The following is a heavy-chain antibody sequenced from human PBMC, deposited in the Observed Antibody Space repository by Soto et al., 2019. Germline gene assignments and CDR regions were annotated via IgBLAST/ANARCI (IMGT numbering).Heavy chain of an antibody. CDR2: IIHSGST. D-gene: IGHD3-3*01. CDR3: ARLDFRMNWFDP. J-gene: IGHJ5*02. CDR1: GGSFSAYY. Sequence: SETLSLTCAVYGGSFSAYYWSWVRQPPGKGLEWIGEIIHSGSTYYNPSLKSRVTISVDRSKNQFSLKLSSVTAADTAVYYCARLDFRMNWFDPWGQGTLVTVSS. V-gene: IGHV4-34*12.